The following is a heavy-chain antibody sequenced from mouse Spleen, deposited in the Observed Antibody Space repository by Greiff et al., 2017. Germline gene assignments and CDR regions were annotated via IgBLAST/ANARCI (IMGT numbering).Heavy chain of an antibody. V-gene: IGHV1-77*01. CDR3: AKLGRGD. J-gene: IGHJ2*01. Sequence: VQLQESGPELVKPGASVKMSCKASGYTFTDYVISWVKQRTGQGLEWIGEIYPGSGSTYYNEKFKGKATLTADESSNTAYMQLSSLTSEDSAVYFCAKLGRGDWGQGTTLTVSS. D-gene: IGHD4-1*01. CDR2: IYPGSGST. CDR1: GYTFTDYV.